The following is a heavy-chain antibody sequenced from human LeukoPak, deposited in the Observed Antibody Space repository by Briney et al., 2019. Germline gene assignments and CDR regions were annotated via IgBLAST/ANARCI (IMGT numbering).Heavy chain of an antibody. CDR1: GFTFTSYA. CDR3: AKWDSMRDV. CDR2: ISDSSGST. J-gene: IGHJ6*04. D-gene: IGHD3-22*01. Sequence: GGSLRLSCAASGFTFTSYAMNWVRQAPGKGLEWVSTISDSSGSTYYADSVKGRFTISRDNSKNTLYLQMNSLRAEDTAVYYCAKWDSMRDVWGKGTTVTVSS. V-gene: IGHV3-23*01.